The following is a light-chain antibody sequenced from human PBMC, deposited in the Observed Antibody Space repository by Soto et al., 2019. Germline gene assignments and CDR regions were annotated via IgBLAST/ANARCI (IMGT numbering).Light chain of an antibody. CDR1: QGISSA. CDR2: DAS. CDR3: QQFNSYPLT. V-gene: IGKV1-13*02. J-gene: IGKJ4*01. Sequence: AIPLTQSPSSLSASVGDRVTITCRASQGISSALAWYQQKPGKAPKLLIYDASSLESGVPSRCSGSRSGTDFTLTISSLQPEDFETYYCQQFNSYPLTFGGGTKVEIK.